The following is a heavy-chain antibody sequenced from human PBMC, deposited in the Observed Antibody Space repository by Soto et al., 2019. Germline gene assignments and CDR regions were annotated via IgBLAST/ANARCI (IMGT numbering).Heavy chain of an antibody. CDR3: ARARREITFGGVIDL. D-gene: IGHD3-16*02. CDR1: VGSISSGDYY. Sequence: SETLSLTCTVSVGSISSGDYYWSWIRQPPGKGLEWIGYIYYSGSTYYNPSLKSRVTISVDTSKNQFSLKLSSVTAADTAVYYCARARREITFGGVIDLWGQGTLVTVS. CDR2: IYYSGST. J-gene: IGHJ4*02. V-gene: IGHV4-30-4*01.